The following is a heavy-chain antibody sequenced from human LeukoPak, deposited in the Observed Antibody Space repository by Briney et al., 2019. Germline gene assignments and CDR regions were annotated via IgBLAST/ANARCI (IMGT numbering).Heavy chain of an antibody. CDR2: IRAHNGDT. Sequence: ASVKVSCKASSYTFTSYAISWVRQAPGQGLEWMGWIRAHNGDTNHAQQLQGRDTMTTDTSTRTAYMELRSLRSEDTAVYYCARGEFICTINTCYASALDSWGRGTLVTVSS. V-gene: IGHV1-18*01. D-gene: IGHD2-15*01. CDR3: ARGEFICTINTCYASALDS. CDR1: SYTFTSYA. J-gene: IGHJ4*02.